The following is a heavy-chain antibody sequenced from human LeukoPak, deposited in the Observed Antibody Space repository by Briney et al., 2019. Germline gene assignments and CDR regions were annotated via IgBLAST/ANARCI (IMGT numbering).Heavy chain of an antibody. V-gene: IGHV3-7*01. CDR1: GFTFNSYC. CDR2: IKQDGSEK. CDR3: ARDRFYYDSSGCYSYYFDY. Sequence: GGSLRLSCAASGFTFNSYCMSWVRQAPGKGLEWVANIKQDGSEKYYVDSVKARFTISRDNTKNSLYLQMNSLRAEDTAVYYCARDRFYYDSSGCYSYYFDYWGQGTLVTVSS. D-gene: IGHD3-22*01. J-gene: IGHJ4*02.